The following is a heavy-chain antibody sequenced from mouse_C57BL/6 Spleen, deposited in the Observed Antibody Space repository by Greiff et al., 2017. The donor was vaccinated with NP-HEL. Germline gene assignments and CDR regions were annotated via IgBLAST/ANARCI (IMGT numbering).Heavy chain of an antibody. CDR1: GYTFTSYW. CDR3: AREGEDYGNYDY. Sequence: VKLMESGAELVKPGASVKMSCKASGYTFTSYWITWVKQRPGQGLEWIGDIYPGSGSTNYNEKFKSKATLTVDTSSSTAYMQLSSLTSEDSAVYYCAREGEDYGNYDYWGQGTTLTVSS. J-gene: IGHJ2*01. V-gene: IGHV1-55*01. CDR2: IYPGSGST. D-gene: IGHD2-1*01.